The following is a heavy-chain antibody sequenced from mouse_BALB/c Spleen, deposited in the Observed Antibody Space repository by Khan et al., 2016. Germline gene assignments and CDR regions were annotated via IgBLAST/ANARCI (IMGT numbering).Heavy chain of an antibody. CDR1: GFTFSDYY. D-gene: IGHD2-12*01. CDR2: ISDGGSYT. CDR3: ARRGIRGGAWFAY. J-gene: IGHJ3*01. V-gene: IGHV5-4*02. Sequence: EVELVESGGDLVKPGGSLKLSCAASGFTFSDYYMYWVHQTPEKRLEWVATISDGGSYTYYPDSVKGRFTISRDNANNHLYLQMSSLKSEDTAVYYCARRGIRGGAWFAYWGQGTLVTVSA.